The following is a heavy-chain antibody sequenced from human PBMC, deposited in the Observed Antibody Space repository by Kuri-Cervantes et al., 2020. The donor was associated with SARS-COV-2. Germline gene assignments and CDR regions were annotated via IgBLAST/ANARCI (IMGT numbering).Heavy chain of an antibody. V-gene: IGHV4-59*13. Sequence: ESLKISCTVPGSSISSYYWRWIRQPPGKGLEWSGYIYYSESTDYITSLKSRVTISVETSKNQFSMNLSAVTAAVTAVYYCARFETITGDYYYYGMDVWGQGTTVTVSS. CDR2: IYYSEST. J-gene: IGHJ6*02. CDR1: GSSISSYY. D-gene: IGHD3-16*01. CDR3: ARFETITGDYYYYGMDV.